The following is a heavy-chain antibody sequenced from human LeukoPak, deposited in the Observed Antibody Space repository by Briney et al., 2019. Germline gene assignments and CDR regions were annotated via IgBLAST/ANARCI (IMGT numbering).Heavy chain of an antibody. D-gene: IGHD6-19*01. CDR1: GFTFSRYS. CDR3: ARRIAVAGTRYFQH. V-gene: IGHV3-21*01. Sequence: GRSLRLSCAASGFTFSRYSMNWVRQAPRKGLEWVSSISSSSSYIYYADSVKGRFTISRDNAKNSLYLQMNSLRAEDTAVYYCARRIAVAGTRYFQHWGQGTLVTVSS. CDR2: ISSSSSYI. J-gene: IGHJ1*01.